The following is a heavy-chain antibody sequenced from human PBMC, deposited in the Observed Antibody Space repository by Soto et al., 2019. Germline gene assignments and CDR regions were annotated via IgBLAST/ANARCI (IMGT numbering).Heavy chain of an antibody. CDR1: GVSISSSGYY. V-gene: IGHV4-39*01. CDR3: ARRRWLQKSFDY. J-gene: IGHJ4*02. CDR2: IYYTGST. Sequence: QLQLQQSGPGLVKPSETLSVTCTAAGVSISSSGYYWGCSRQHPGKGLEWIGSIYYTGSTYYNPSLKSRVTISVVTSKNQFSLKLSSVTAADTTVYYCARRRWLQKSFDYWGQGTLVTVSS. D-gene: IGHD5-12*01.